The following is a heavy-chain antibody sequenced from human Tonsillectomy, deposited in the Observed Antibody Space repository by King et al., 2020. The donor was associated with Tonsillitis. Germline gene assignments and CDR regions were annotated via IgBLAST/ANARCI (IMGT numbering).Heavy chain of an antibody. D-gene: IGHD3-10*01. CDR1: GASFSSYY. V-gene: IGHV4-34*01. CDR2: VNYSGST. Sequence: VQLQQWGARLLKPSETLSLTCAVNGASFSSYYWSWVRQPPGKGLEWIGEVNYSGSTNYNPSLKSRLTISVDTSNNQLSLKLTSVTAADTAVYYCARVQRLGESLGFDYWGQGTLVTVS. CDR3: ARVQRLGESLGFDY. J-gene: IGHJ4*02.